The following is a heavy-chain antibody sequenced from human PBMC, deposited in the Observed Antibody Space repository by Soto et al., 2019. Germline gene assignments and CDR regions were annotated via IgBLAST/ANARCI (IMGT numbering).Heavy chain of an antibody. CDR3: AKEKPTTTCFDS. Sequence: EVQLLESGGRLVQPGGSLRLSCVASGFSFSTYPMTWVRQAPGKGLEWVSLISGSGTNTYYAESVKGRFTISRDNPQNTLYLQMNTLRAEDTAVYYCAKEKPTTTCFDSWGQGTLVTVSS. D-gene: IGHD1-1*01. CDR2: ISGSGTNT. V-gene: IGHV3-23*01. J-gene: IGHJ4*02. CDR1: GFSFSTYP.